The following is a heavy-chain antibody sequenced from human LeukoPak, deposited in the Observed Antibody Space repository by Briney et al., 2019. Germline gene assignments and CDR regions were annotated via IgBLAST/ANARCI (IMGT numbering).Heavy chain of an antibody. Sequence: SETLSLTCTVSGGSVITPNYYGGWVRQPPGKGLEWIGSIYYSGSTYYNPSLKSRVTISVDTSKSQFSLKLSSVTAADTAVYYCARHRRDGDYFDYWGQGTLVTVSS. CDR3: ARHRRDGDYFDY. D-gene: IGHD4-17*01. J-gene: IGHJ4*02. CDR2: IYYSGST. CDR1: GGSVITPNYY. V-gene: IGHV4-39*01.